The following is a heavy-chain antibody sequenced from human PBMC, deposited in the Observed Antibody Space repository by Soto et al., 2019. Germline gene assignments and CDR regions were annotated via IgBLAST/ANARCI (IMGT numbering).Heavy chain of an antibody. CDR2: IKSKTDGGTT. CDR1: GFTFSNAW. J-gene: IGHJ6*02. Sequence: GGSLRLSCAASGFTFSNAWMNWVRQAPGKGLEWVGRIKSKTDGGTTDYAAPVKGRFTISRDDSKNTLYLQMSSLKTEDTAVYYCTTLQWLVGYYYYYGMDVWGQGTTVTVSS. V-gene: IGHV3-15*07. D-gene: IGHD6-19*01. CDR3: TTLQWLVGYYYYYGMDV.